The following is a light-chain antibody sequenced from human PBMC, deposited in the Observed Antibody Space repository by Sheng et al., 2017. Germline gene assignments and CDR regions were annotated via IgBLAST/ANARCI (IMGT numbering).Light chain of an antibody. CDR2: YDG. CDR1: NLGSKT. V-gene: IGLV3-21*04. CDR3: QVWDSSSHHTV. Sequence: SYALTQPPSVSVAPGETARITCGGNNLGSKTVHWYQQKAGQAPVMVISYDGDRPSGIPERFSGSNSGNTATLTISRVEAGDEADYFCQVWDSSSHHTVFGTGTRVTV. J-gene: IGLJ1*01.